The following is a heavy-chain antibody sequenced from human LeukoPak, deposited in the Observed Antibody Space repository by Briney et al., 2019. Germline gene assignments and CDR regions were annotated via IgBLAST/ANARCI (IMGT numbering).Heavy chain of an antibody. CDR3: AAATCSGGSCSFDY. Sequence: SVKVSCKASGFTFTSSAMQWVRQARGQRLEWIGWIVVGSGNTNYAQKFQERVTITRDMSTSTAYMELSSLRSGDTAVYYCAAATCSGGSCSFDYWGQGTLVTVSS. CDR2: IVVGSGNT. V-gene: IGHV1-58*02. D-gene: IGHD2-15*01. CDR1: GFTFTSSA. J-gene: IGHJ4*02.